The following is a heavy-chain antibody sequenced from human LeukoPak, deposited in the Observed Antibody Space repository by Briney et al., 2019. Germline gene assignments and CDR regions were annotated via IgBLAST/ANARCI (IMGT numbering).Heavy chain of an antibody. CDR2: INHSGST. Sequence: SETLSLTCAVYGGSFSGYYWSWIRQPPGRGLEWIGEINHSGSTNYNPSLKSRVTISVDTSKNQFSLKLSSVTAADTAVYYCASPKAKAGPWGQGTLVTVSS. V-gene: IGHV4-34*01. CDR1: GGSFSGYY. D-gene: IGHD6-13*01. CDR3: ASPKAKAGP. J-gene: IGHJ5*02.